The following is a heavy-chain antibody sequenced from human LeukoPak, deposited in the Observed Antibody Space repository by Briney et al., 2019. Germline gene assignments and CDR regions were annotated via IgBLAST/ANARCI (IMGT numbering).Heavy chain of an antibody. CDR3: ARAPVGGSYSQYFYMDV. CDR1: GFSFDDYS. J-gene: IGHJ6*03. D-gene: IGHD3-10*01. V-gene: IGHV3-9*01. Sequence: GGSLRLSCAASGFSFDDYSMNWVGHAPGKGLEWVSGITWNSDIKTYADAVKGRLTVSRDNAKNSLYLQMSSLRSDAAALYYCARAPVGGSYSQYFYMDVWGKGTTVTISS. CDR2: ITWNSDIK.